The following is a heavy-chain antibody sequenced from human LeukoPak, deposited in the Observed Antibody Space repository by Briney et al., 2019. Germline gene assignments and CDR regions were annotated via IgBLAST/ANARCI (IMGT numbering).Heavy chain of an antibody. V-gene: IGHV4-39*01. CDR2: IYYSGST. Sequence: SETLSLTCTVSGGSISSSSYYWGWIRQPPGKGLEWIGSIYYSGSTYYNPSLKSRVTISVDTSKNQFSLKLSSVTAADTAVYYCARQQLVEEGFNDYWGQGTLVTVSS. J-gene: IGHJ4*02. CDR3: ARQQLVEEGFNDY. CDR1: GGSISSSSYY. D-gene: IGHD6-13*01.